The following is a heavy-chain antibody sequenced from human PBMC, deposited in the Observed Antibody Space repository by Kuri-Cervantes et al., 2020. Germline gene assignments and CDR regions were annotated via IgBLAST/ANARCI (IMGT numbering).Heavy chain of an antibody. V-gene: IGHV1-2*02. CDR2: INPNTGGT. D-gene: IGHD2-2*01. J-gene: IGHJ4*02. CDR1: AYTFTSCD. CDR3: ARIKGSTSRSSLAY. Sequence: ASVKVFCKASAYTFTSCDINWVRQATGQVLEWMGWINPNTGGTNYAQKFLRRVTMTRDTSSSTAYMGLSRLRSDDTAAYYWARIKGSTSRSSLAYWGQGTLVTVSS.